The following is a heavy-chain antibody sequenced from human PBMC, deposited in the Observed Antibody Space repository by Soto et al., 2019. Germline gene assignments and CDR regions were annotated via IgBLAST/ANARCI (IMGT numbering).Heavy chain of an antibody. CDR1: GFTFSSYA. D-gene: IGHD3-22*01. J-gene: IGHJ4*02. CDR3: ARDLDRGSGYPKHFDY. CDR2: ISYDGSNK. Sequence: GGSLRLSCAASGFTFSSYAMHWVRQAPGKGLEWVAVISYDGSNKYYADSVKGRFTISRDNSKNTLYLQMNSLRAEDTAVYYCARDLDRGSGYPKHFDYWGQGTLVTVSS. V-gene: IGHV3-30-3*01.